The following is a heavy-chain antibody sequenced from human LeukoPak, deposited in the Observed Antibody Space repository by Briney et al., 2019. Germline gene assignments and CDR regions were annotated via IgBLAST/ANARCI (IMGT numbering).Heavy chain of an antibody. CDR1: GGSINSINW. Sequence: SGTLSLTCAVSGGSINSINWWSWVRQPPGQGLEWIGEMYHTGGFNYNPSLKSRVTISLDKSQNQFSLRLSSVTAADTAVYYCARNPRDGHTFDYWGQGTLVTVSS. CDR2: MYHTGGF. CDR3: ARNPRDGHTFDY. V-gene: IGHV4-4*02. J-gene: IGHJ4*02.